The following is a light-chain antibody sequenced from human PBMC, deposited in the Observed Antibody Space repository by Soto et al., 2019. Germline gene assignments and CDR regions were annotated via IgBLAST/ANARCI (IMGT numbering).Light chain of an antibody. Sequence: DIQVSKSPSTVSGSVGDRVTTTCRASQTISSWLAWYQQKPGKAPKLLIYKASTLKSGVPSRFSGSGSGTEFTLTISSLQPDDFATYYSQHYNSYSEAFGQGTKVDIK. J-gene: IGKJ1*01. CDR1: QTISSW. CDR3: QHYNSYSEA. CDR2: KAS. V-gene: IGKV1-5*03.